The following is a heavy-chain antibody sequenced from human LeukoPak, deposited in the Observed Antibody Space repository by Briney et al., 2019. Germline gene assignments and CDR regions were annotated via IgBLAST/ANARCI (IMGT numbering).Heavy chain of an antibody. J-gene: IGHJ4*02. V-gene: IGHV4-34*01. CDR2: INHSGST. CDR3: ARDVGRSLIAVAGY. D-gene: IGHD6-19*01. Sequence: PSETLSLTCAVYGGSFSGYYWSWLRQPPGKGLEWIGEINHSGSTNYNPSLKSRVTISVDKSKNQFSLKLSSVTAADTAVYYCARDVGRSLIAVAGYWGQGTLVTVSS. CDR1: GGSFSGYY.